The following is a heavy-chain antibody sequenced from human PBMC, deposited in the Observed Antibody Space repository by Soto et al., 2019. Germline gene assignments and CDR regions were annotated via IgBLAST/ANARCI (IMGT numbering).Heavy chain of an antibody. CDR1: GGTFSSYA. CDR3: ARGGYCTNGVCYRGWYFDL. CDR2: IIPIFGTA. J-gene: IGHJ2*01. V-gene: IGHV1-69*06. D-gene: IGHD2-8*01. Sequence: QVQLVQSGAEVKKPGSSVKVSCKASGGTFSSYAISWVRQAPGQGLEWMGGIIPIFGTANYAQKFQGRVTITADKSTSTAYMELSSLRSEDRAVYYCARGGYCTNGVCYRGWYFDLWGRGTLVTVSS.